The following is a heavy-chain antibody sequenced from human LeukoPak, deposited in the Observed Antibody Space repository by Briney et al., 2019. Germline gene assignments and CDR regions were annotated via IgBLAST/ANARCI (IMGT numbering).Heavy chain of an antibody. V-gene: IGHV3-23*01. J-gene: IGHJ3*02. CDR3: AKDRVGATSSDAFDI. Sequence: GGSLRLSCAASGFTFSSYAMSWVRQAPGKGLEWVSAISGSGGSTYYADSVKGRFTISRDNAKNTLYVQMNSLRAEDTAVYYCAKDRVGATSSDAFDIWGQGTMVTVSS. CDR2: ISGSGGST. CDR1: GFTFSSYA. D-gene: IGHD1-26*01.